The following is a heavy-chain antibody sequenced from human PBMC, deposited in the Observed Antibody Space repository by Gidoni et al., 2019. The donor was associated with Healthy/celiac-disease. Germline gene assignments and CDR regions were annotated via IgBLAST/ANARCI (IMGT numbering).Heavy chain of an antibody. Sequence: QVQLQESGPGLVKPSETLSLTCPVSGGSISSYYWSWIRQPPGKGLEWIGYIYYSGSTNYNPSLKSRVTISVDTSKNQFSLKLSSVTAADTAVYYCAREGGNSGFVDYWGQGTLVTVSS. V-gene: IGHV4-59*01. CDR1: GGSISSYY. CDR3: AREGGNSGFVDY. J-gene: IGHJ4*02. D-gene: IGHD3-10*01. CDR2: IYYSGST.